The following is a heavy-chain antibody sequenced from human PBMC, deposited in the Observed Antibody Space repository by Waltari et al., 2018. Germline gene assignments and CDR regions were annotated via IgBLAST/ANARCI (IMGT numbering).Heavy chain of an antibody. CDR1: GFTFSSYA. Sequence: QVQLVESGGGVVKPGRSLRLSCAASGFTFSSYAMHWVRQAPGKGLEWVAVISYDGSNKYYADSVKGRFTISRDNSKNTLYLQMNSLRAEDTAVYYCARGSIAVAPEDCWGQGTLVTVSS. CDR3: ARGSIAVAPEDC. CDR2: ISYDGSNK. V-gene: IGHV3-30-3*01. J-gene: IGHJ4*02. D-gene: IGHD6-19*01.